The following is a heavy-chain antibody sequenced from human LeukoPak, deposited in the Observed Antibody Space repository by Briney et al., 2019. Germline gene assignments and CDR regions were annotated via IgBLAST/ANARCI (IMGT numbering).Heavy chain of an antibody. CDR1: GGSISSSSYY. J-gene: IGHJ4*02. CDR3: ASLKDIVATISF. D-gene: IGHD5-12*01. Sequence: PSETLSLTCTVSGGSISSSSYYWGWIRQPPGKGLEWIGSIYYSGSTYYNPSLKSRVTISVDTSKNQFSLKLSSVTAADTAVYYCASLKDIVATISFWGQGTLVTVSS. V-gene: IGHV4-39*01. CDR2: IYYSGST.